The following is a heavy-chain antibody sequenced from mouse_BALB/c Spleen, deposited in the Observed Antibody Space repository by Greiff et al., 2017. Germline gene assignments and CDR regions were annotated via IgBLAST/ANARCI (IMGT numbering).Heavy chain of an antibody. V-gene: IGHV1-5*01. CDR2: IYPGNSDT. CDR3: TRERNYYGSSYPYAMDY. Sequence: EVQLQQSGTVLARPGASVKMSCKASGYTFTSYWMHWVKQRPGQGLEWIGAIYPGNSDTSYNQKFKGKAKLTAVTSTSTAYMELSSLTNEDSAVYYCTRERNYYGSSYPYAMDYWGQGTSVTVSS. D-gene: IGHD1-1*01. J-gene: IGHJ4*01. CDR1: GYTFTSYW.